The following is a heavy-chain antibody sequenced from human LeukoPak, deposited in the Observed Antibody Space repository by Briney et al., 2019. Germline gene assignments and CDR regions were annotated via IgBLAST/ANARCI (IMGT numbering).Heavy chain of an antibody. CDR1: GDSISGYY. V-gene: IGHV4-34*01. Sequence: SETLSLTCTVSGDSISGYYWSWIRQPPGKGLEWIGEINHSGSTNYNPSLKSRVTISVDTSKNQFSLKLSSVTAADTAVYYCARGHYDSSGYVRNFDYWGQGTLVTVSS. CDR2: INHSGST. J-gene: IGHJ4*02. D-gene: IGHD3-22*01. CDR3: ARGHYDSSGYVRNFDY.